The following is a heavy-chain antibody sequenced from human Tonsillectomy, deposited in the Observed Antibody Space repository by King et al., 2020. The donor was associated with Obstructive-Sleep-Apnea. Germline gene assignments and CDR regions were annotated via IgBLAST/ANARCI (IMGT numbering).Heavy chain of an antibody. CDR2: ISSSGSAI. V-gene: IGHV3-48*04. Sequence: VQLVESGGGLVQPGGSLRLSCAASGFTFSTYSMNWVRQAPGKGLEWISYISSSGSAIFHADSVKGRFTISRDNAKNSLYLQMNSLRAEDTAVYYCARKGETYTNWFDPWGQGTLVTVSS. J-gene: IGHJ5*02. CDR1: GFTFSTYS. CDR3: ARKGETYTNWFDP. D-gene: IGHD3-16*01.